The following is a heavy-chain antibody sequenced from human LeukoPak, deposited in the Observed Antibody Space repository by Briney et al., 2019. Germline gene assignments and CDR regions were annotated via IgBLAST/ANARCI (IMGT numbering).Heavy chain of an antibody. V-gene: IGHV4-39*07. CDR1: GGSISSSSYY. D-gene: IGHD7-27*01. CDR3: ASGTDTGGYYYMDV. CDR2: IYYSGST. Sequence: SETLSLTCTVSGGSISSSSYYWGWIRQPPGKGLEWIGSIYYSGSTYYNPSLKSRVTISVDTSKNQFSLKLSSVTAADTAVYYCASGTDTGGYYYMDVWGKGTTVTVSS. J-gene: IGHJ6*03.